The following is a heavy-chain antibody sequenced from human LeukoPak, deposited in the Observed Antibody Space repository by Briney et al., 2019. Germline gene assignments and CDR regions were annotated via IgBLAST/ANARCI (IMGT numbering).Heavy chain of an antibody. Sequence: SQTLSVTCAISGDSISSNTPAWNWIRQSPSRGLEWLGRTYYRSKWYNDYAVSVRSRITINPDTAKNQFSLQLNSVTPEDTAVYYCARQQRGAFDYWGQGTLVTVSS. CDR3: ARQQRGAFDY. D-gene: IGHD6-13*01. V-gene: IGHV6-1*01. J-gene: IGHJ4*02. CDR2: TYYRSKWYN. CDR1: GDSISSNTPA.